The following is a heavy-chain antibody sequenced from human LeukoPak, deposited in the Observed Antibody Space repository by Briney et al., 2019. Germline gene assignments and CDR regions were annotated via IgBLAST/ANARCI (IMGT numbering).Heavy chain of an antibody. CDR3: ARHFYGTNPSDY. D-gene: IGHD3-10*01. J-gene: IGHJ4*02. CDR1: GYGFTTFW. Sequence: PGESLKISCKGSGYGFTTFWISWVRQMPGKGLEWMGMIDPSDSNTNYSPSFQGHVTISADRSISTAFLQWSSLKASDSAMYYCARHFYGTNPSDYWGQGTLVTVAS. CDR2: IDPSDSNT. V-gene: IGHV5-10-1*01.